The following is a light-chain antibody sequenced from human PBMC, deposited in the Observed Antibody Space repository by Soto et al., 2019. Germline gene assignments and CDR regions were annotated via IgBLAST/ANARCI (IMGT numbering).Light chain of an antibody. CDR2: DAS. CDR3: QQSYMDPIT. V-gene: IGKV1-39*01. CDR1: HDIAIY. Sequence: DILMTQSPSSLSATVGGRVTITCQASHDIAIYLAWYQQKPGEAPNLLIYDASRLQSGVPSRFSGSGGGTDFTLSISSVQPEDFATYFCQQSYMDPITFGQGTRLEIK. J-gene: IGKJ5*01.